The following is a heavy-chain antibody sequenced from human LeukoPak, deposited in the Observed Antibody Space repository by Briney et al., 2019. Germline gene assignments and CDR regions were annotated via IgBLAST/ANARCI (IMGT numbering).Heavy chain of an antibody. Sequence: PSETLSLTCRVSGVSISSDNWIWIRQPAGKGLEWIGRFYTSGNTNYNPSLKSRVTMAVDTSKNQSSLKLTSVTAADTAVYYCAQRLQGGGGRLLDFWGQGAVVTVSS. V-gene: IGHV4-4*07. CDR3: AQRLQGGGGRLLDF. CDR1: GVSISSDN. J-gene: IGHJ4*02. CDR2: FYTSGNT. D-gene: IGHD6-25*01.